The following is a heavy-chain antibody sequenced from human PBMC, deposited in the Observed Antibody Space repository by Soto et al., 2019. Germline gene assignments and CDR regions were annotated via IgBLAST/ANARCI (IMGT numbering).Heavy chain of an antibody. D-gene: IGHD1-26*01. CDR3: ASGGAGSGPFTWELPDH. V-gene: IGHV1-45*01. J-gene: IGHJ4*02. CDR1: GNTFTYRY. CDR2: ITPFNGDV. Sequence: QMQLVQSGAEVKKTGSSVTVSCKALGNTFTYRYLHWVRQAPGQALEWMGWITPFNGDVHYAQKFQERVTITRDRSINADYMRMSSLRSEDTAMYYCASGGAGSGPFTWELPDHWGQGTLVTVSS.